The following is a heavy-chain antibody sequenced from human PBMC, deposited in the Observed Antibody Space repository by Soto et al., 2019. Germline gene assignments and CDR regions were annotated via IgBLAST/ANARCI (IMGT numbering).Heavy chain of an antibody. D-gene: IGHD5-18*01. CDR1: GGSISSYY. J-gene: IGHJ5*02. Sequence: SETLSLTCTVSGGSISSYYWSWIRQPPGKGLEWIGYIYYSGSTNYNPSLKSRVTISVDTSKNQFSLKLSSVTAADTAVYYCARDLRGIQNPFDPWGQGTLVTVSS. CDR3: ARDLRGIQNPFDP. V-gene: IGHV4-59*01. CDR2: IYYSGST.